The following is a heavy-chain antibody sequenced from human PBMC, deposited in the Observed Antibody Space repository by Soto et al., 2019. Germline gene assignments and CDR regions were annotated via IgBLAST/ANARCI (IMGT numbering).Heavy chain of an antibody. CDR3: TRDPGTGYYDSSGYYYD. Sequence: EVQLVESGGGLVQPGGSLRLSCAASGFTLSYYWMHWVRQAPGKGLVWVSRINSDGSSATYADSVKGRFTISRDNAKNTWYLQMNSLRVEDTAVYYCTRDPGTGYYDSSGYYYDGGQGTLVTVSS. V-gene: IGHV3-74*01. CDR2: INSDGSSA. J-gene: IGHJ4*02. CDR1: GFTLSYYW. D-gene: IGHD3-22*01.